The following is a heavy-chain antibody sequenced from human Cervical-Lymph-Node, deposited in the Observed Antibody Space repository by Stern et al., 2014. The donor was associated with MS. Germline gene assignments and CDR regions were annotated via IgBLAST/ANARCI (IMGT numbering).Heavy chain of an antibody. CDR2: INTDTGDP. J-gene: IGHJ5*02. V-gene: IGHV7-4-1*02. CDR1: GYTFTSYS. CDR3: ARKACTSGCFWLDP. Sequence: VQLVQSESALKKPGASVKISCQASGYTFTSYSINWVRQAPGQGLEWMGWINTDTGDPTYGPGFTGRFVFSLDTSTSTAYLQISGLKAEDTAVYFCARKACTSGCFWLDPWGQGTLVTVSS. D-gene: IGHD2-8*01.